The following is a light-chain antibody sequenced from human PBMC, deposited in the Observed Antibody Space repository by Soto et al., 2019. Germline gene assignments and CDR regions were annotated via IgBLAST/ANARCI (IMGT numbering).Light chain of an antibody. Sequence: DIQMTQFPSSESASVGDRVSITCQASQDISGWLAWYQQKPGKAPQILMYATSRLQNGVPSRFSGSGSGTDFTLTISSLQSEDFATYYCQQGKSFPLTFGGGTKGEIK. V-gene: IGKV1-12*01. CDR2: ATS. J-gene: IGKJ4*01. CDR1: QDISGW. CDR3: QQGKSFPLT.